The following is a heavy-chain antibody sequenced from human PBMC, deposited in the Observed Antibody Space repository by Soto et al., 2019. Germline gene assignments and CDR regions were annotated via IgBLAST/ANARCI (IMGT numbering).Heavy chain of an antibody. D-gene: IGHD2-2*01. J-gene: IGHJ6*02. Sequence: QVQLVQSGVEVKKPGSSVKVSCKASGGTFSSYAISWVRQAPGQGLEWMGGIIPISGTANYEQKFQGRVTSTADESTSTAYMKLSSRRSEDTAVYNCAISHGSTTSLEIYYYYSSGMDVRGQGTSVIVSS. V-gene: IGHV1-69*01. CDR3: AISHGSTTSLEIYYYYSSGMDV. CDR2: IIPISGTA. CDR1: GGTFSSYA.